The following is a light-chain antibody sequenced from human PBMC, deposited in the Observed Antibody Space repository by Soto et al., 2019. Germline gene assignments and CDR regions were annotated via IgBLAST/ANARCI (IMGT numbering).Light chain of an antibody. J-gene: IGLJ2*01. CDR1: RSNIGGNA. V-gene: IGLV1-44*01. Sequence: QSVLTQPPSMSGTPGQRVTISCSGSRSNIGGNAVTWYQQVPGTAPKLLIYANDQRPSGVSDRFSGSKSATSASLAISGLQSEDGADYYCAVWEDTLKGLFGGGTKLTVL. CDR2: AND. CDR3: AVWEDTLKGL.